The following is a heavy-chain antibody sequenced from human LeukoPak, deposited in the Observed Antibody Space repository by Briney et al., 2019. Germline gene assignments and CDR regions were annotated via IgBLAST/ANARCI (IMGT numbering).Heavy chain of an antibody. V-gene: IGHV3-30*02. CDR2: IRYDGSNK. J-gene: IGHJ3*02. CDR1: GFTFSSYA. D-gene: IGHD2-2*02. CDR3: AKDIPIVVVPAAIGPDAFDI. Sequence: GGSLRLSCAASGFTFSSYAMSWVRQAPGKGREWGAFIRYDGSNKYYADSVKGRFTISRDNSKNTLYLQMNSLRAEDTAVYYCAKDIPIVVVPAAIGPDAFDIWGQGTMVTVSS.